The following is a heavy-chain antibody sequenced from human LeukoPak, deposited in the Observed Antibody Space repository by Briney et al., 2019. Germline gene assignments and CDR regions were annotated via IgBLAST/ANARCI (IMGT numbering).Heavy chain of an antibody. V-gene: IGHV4-59*01. CDR3: AGVHYYYYMDV. D-gene: IGHD2-8*01. Sequence: PSETLSLTCTVSGGSISSYYWSWIRQLPGKGLEWIGYIYYSGSTNYNPSLKSRVTISVDTSKNQFSLKLSSVTAADTAVYYCAGVHYYYYMDVWGKGTTVTISS. CDR2: IYYSGST. CDR1: GGSISSYY. J-gene: IGHJ6*03.